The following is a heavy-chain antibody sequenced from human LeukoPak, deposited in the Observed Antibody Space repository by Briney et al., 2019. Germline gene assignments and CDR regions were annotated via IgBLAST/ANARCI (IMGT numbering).Heavy chain of an antibody. CDR2: ISYDGSNK. CDR1: GFTFSSYA. J-gene: IGHJ4*02. V-gene: IGHV3-30-3*01. D-gene: IGHD3-3*01. CDR3: ARDAHYDFWSGPIYYFDY. Sequence: GGSLRLSCAASGFTFSSYAMHWVRQAPGKGLEWVAVISYDGSNKYYADSVKGRFTISRDNSKNTLYLQMNSLRAEDTAVYYCARDAHYDFWSGPIYYFDYWGQGTLVTVSS.